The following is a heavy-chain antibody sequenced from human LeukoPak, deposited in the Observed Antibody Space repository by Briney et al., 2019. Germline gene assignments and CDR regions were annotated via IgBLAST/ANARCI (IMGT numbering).Heavy chain of an antibody. V-gene: IGHV3-23*01. CDR1: GLSFSEYA. J-gene: IGHJ3*02. CDR2: ISGSGDSI. D-gene: IGHD3-10*01. Sequence: GGSLRLSCEASGLSFSEYAMSWVRQAPEKGLEWVSVISGSGDSIYHADSVKGRLIISRDNSKNTLYLQMTSLRAEDTAVYYRVKYQLLYNKSWRDTFEIWGQGTMVTVAS. CDR3: VKYQLLYNKSWRDTFEI.